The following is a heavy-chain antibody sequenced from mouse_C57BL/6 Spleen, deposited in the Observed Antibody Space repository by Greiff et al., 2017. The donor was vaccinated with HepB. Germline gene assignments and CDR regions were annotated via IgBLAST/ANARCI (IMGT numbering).Heavy chain of an antibody. D-gene: IGHD2-3*01. CDR1: GYTFTDYY. Sequence: EVQLQQSGPELVKPGASVKISCKASGYTFTDYYMNWVKQSHGKSLEWIGDINPNNGGTSYNQKFKGKATLTVDKSSSTAYMELRSLTSEDSAVYYCARPLYDGYYVLLGFDYWGPGSTLTVSS. V-gene: IGHV1-26*01. CDR2: INPNNGGT. J-gene: IGHJ2*01. CDR3: ARPLYDGYYVLLGFDY.